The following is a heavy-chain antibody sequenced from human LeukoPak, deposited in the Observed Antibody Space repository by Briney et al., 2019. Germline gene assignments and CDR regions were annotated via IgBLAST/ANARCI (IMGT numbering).Heavy chain of an antibody. CDR3: ASGGGLDV. D-gene: IGHD3-10*01. V-gene: IGHV3-7*03. CDR1: VCTFNQYF. CDR2: INHNGNVN. J-gene: IGHJ6*02. Sequence: GVSLRLSCAASVCTFNQYFIHWAREAPWKGLEWVASINHNGNVNYYVDSVKGRFTISRDNAKNSLYLQMSNLRAEDAAVYFCASGGGLDVWGQGATVTASS.